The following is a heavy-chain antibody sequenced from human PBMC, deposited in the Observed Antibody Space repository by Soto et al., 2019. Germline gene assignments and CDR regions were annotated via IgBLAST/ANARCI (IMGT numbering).Heavy chain of an antibody. CDR2: IIPIFGTA. Sequence: QVQLVQSGAEVKKPGSSVKVSCKASGGTFSSYAISWVRQAPGQGLEWMGGIIPIFGTANYAQKFQGRVMITADESTSTAYMELSSLRSEDTAVYYCARGRYSSSSEDYYYGMEVWCQGTTVTVYS. D-gene: IGHD6-6*01. CDR3: ARGRYSSSSEDYYYGMEV. V-gene: IGHV1-69*01. J-gene: IGHJ6*02. CDR1: GGTFSSYA.